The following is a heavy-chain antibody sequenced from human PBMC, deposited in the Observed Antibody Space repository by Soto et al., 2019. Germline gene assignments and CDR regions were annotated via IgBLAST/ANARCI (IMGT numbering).Heavy chain of an antibody. CDR1: GYNFTSYD. J-gene: IGHJ5*02. CDR3: ARLETGRVVTRPNGLDP. V-gene: IGHV1-3*01. CDR2: INAGSGYT. Sequence: QVQLVQSGAEVKKPGASVKVSFKASGYNFTSYDMHWVRQAPGQSIEWMGWINAGSGYTKYSQKFQGRVTITRDTSASTAYMELSSLRSEDTAVYYCARLETGRVVTRPNGLDPWGQGTLVTVSS. D-gene: IGHD2-21*02.